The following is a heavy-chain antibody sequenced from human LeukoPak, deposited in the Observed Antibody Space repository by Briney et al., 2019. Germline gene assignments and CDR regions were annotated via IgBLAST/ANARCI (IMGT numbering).Heavy chain of an antibody. CDR3: ARVRGGYSGYEIDY. Sequence: ASVKVSCKASGYTFTGYYMHWVRQAPGQGLEWMGWISAYNGNTNYAQRLQGRVTMTTDTSTSTAYMELRSLRSDDTAVYYCARVRGGYSGYEIDYWGQGTLVTVSS. J-gene: IGHJ4*02. CDR2: ISAYNGNT. V-gene: IGHV1-18*04. D-gene: IGHD5-12*01. CDR1: GYTFTGYY.